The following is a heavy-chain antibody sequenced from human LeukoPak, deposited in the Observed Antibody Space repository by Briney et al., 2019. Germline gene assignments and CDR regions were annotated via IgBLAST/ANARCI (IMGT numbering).Heavy chain of an antibody. CDR3: AKAPGPVLLWFGGSYFDY. CDR2: ISGSGGST. Sequence: SGGSLRLSCAASGFTFSSYAMSWVRQAPGKGLEWVSAISGSGGSTYYADSVKGRFTISRDNSKNTLYLQMNSLRAEDTAVYYCAKAPGPVLLWFGGSYFDYWGQGTLVTVSS. CDR1: GFTFSSYA. D-gene: IGHD3-10*01. J-gene: IGHJ4*02. V-gene: IGHV3-23*01.